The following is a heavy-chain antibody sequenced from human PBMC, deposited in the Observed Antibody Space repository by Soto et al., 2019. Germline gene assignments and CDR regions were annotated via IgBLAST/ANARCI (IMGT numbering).Heavy chain of an antibody. CDR3: ARTRTPYYGGNTRTYYFDY. V-gene: IGHV4-59*01. CDR1: GGSISSYY. D-gene: IGHD4-17*01. Sequence: SQTLSLTCTVSGGSISSYYWSWIRQPPGKGLEWIGYIYYSGSTNYNPSLKSRVTISVDTSKNQFSLKLSSVTAADTAVYYCARTRTPYYGGNTRTYYFDYWGQGTLVTVSS. J-gene: IGHJ4*02. CDR2: IYYSGST.